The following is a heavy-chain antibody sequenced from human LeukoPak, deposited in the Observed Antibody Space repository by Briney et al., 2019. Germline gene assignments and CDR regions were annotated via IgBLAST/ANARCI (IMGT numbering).Heavy chain of an antibody. V-gene: IGHV4-59*01. D-gene: IGHD6-19*01. J-gene: IGHJ4*02. CDR3: AKEGYASGWHTD. CDR1: GASISSSY. Sequence: SETLSLTCTVSGASISSSYWTWIRQPPGKGLEWIGYIYYSGTTNYNPSLKSRVTISADMSRNQFSLKLRSVTDADTAVYYCAKEGYASGWHTDWGQGTLVTVSS. CDR2: IYYSGTT.